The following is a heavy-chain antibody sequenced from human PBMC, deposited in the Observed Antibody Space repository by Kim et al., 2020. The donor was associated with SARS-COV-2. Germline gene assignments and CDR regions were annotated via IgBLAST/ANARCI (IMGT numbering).Heavy chain of an antibody. D-gene: IGHD6-19*01. CDR3: ARHERVWRVLATYWFDT. Sequence: SETLSLTCTVSGGSISSCNWTWGCHSPGPGLELEWVMSLSDGSSCYSNPTIKSRITLSVDTYKNQLSLKLSSVTDADAAVYYCARHERVWRVLATYWFDTWGQGTPVTVSS. V-gene: IGHV4-39*01. CDR1: GGSISSCNWT. CDR2: LSDGSSC. J-gene: IGHJ5*02.